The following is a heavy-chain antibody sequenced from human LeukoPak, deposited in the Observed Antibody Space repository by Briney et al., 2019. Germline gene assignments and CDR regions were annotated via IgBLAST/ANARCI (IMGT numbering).Heavy chain of an antibody. CDR2: ISGSGGST. J-gene: IGHJ4*02. Sequence: PGGTLRLSCEASGLTFSSYAMSWVRQAPGKGLEWVSAISGSGGSTYYADSVKGRFTISRDNSKNTLYLQMNSLRAEDTAVYYCAKDSWTVTIHWGQGTLVTVSS. CDR1: GLTFSSYA. D-gene: IGHD4-17*01. CDR3: AKDSWTVTIH. V-gene: IGHV3-23*01.